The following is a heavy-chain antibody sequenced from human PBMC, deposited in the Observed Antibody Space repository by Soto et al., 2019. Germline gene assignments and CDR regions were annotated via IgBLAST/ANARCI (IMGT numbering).Heavy chain of an antibody. Sequence: QVQLVQSGAEVKKPGSSVKVSCKASGGTFSSYAISWVRQAPGQGLEWMGGIIPIFGTANYAQKFQGRVTMTADESTSTAYMELSSLRSEDTAVYYCARDRYYDFWSGSFFHYWGQGTLVTVSS. CDR2: IIPIFGTA. CDR3: ARDRYYDFWSGSFFHY. D-gene: IGHD3-3*01. CDR1: GGTFSSYA. J-gene: IGHJ4*02. V-gene: IGHV1-69*01.